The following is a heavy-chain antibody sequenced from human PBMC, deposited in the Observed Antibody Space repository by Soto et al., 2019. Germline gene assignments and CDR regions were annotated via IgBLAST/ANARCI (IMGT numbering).Heavy chain of an antibody. CDR3: ARDLGDDYVKTWGLDP. Sequence: QVQLQESGPGLVKPSQTLSLTCTVSGGSISSGGYDWSWIRQHPGKGLEWIGYIYYSGSTYYNPSLKSRVTISVDTSKNQFSLKLSSVTAADTAAYYCARDLGDDYVKTWGLDPWGQGTLVTVSS. CDR2: IYYSGST. V-gene: IGHV4-31*03. J-gene: IGHJ5*02. D-gene: IGHD4-17*01. CDR1: GGSISSGGYD.